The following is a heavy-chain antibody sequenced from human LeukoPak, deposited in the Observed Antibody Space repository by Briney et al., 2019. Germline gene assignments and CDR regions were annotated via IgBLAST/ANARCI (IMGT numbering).Heavy chain of an antibody. Sequence: PSETLSLTCTVSGASISSGSFYWSWIRQPPGKGLEWIGSIYYSGSTYYNPSLKSRVTISVDTSKNQFSLKLSSVTAADTAVYYCARDRYSGTYYPWGQGTLVTVSS. J-gene: IGHJ5*02. CDR3: ARDRYSGTYYP. V-gene: IGHV4-39*07. D-gene: IGHD1-26*01. CDR2: IYYSGST. CDR1: GASISSGSFY.